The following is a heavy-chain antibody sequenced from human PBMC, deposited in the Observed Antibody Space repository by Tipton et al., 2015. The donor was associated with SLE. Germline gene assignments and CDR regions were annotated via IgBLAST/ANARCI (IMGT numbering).Heavy chain of an antibody. Sequence: SLRLSCAVSGFTFRTYAMSWVRQAPGKGLEWVSSISGGGGSTHYAQSLKGRFTISRDNSQNTLYLQMNSLGVDDTAFYFCAKDRYCGGETCLRSYFDYWGQGALVTVSS. D-gene: IGHD2-21*01. V-gene: IGHV3-23*01. J-gene: IGHJ4*02. CDR2: ISGGGGST. CDR3: AKDRYCGGETCLRSYFDY. CDR1: GFTFRTYA.